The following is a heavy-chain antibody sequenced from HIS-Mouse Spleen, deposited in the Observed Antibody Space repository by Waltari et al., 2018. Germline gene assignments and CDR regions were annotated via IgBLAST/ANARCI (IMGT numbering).Heavy chain of an antibody. CDR1: GFTFSSYG. CDR3: AKGGLMVYAIGDY. J-gene: IGHJ4*02. D-gene: IGHD2-8*01. Sequence: QVQLVESGGGVVQPGRSLRLSCAASGFTFSSYGMHWVRQAPGKGLEWVAVIWYDGSNKYYADSVKGRFTISRDNSKNTLYLQMNGLRAEDTAVYYCAKGGLMVYAIGDYWGQGTLVTVSS. V-gene: IGHV3-33*06. CDR2: IWYDGSNK.